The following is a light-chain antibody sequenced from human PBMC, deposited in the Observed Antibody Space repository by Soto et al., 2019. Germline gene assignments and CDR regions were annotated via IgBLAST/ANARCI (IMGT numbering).Light chain of an antibody. J-gene: IGLJ1*01. CDR3: SSYTSSSTRV. Sequence: ALTQPASVSGSPGQSITISCTGTSSDVGAYDYVSWYQQHPDKAPKLMIYEVSNRPSGVSNRFSGSKSVNTATLTISGLQADDEADYYCSSYTSSSTRVFGTGNKVTVL. CDR2: EVS. V-gene: IGLV2-14*03. CDR1: SSDVGAYDY.